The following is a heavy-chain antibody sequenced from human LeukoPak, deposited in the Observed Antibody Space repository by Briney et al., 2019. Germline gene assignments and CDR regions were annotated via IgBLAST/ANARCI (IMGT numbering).Heavy chain of an antibody. Sequence: PSETLSLTCAVYGGSFSGYYWSWSRQPPGKGLEWIGEINHSGSTNYNPSLKSRVTISVDTSKNQFSLKLSSVTAADTAVYYCARLHRGVAAAGTGYYFDYWGQGTLVTVSS. CDR3: ARLHRGVAAAGTGYYFDY. D-gene: IGHD6-13*01. CDR1: GGSFSGYY. CDR2: INHSGST. V-gene: IGHV4-34*01. J-gene: IGHJ4*02.